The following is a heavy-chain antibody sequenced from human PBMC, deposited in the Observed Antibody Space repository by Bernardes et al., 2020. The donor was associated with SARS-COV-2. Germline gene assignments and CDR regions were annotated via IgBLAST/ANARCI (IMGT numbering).Heavy chain of an antibody. CDR3: ARRGDDHGSGTQHVAGY. CDR2: MNPNTGGP. CDR1: GYTFISYD. J-gene: IGHJ4*02. V-gene: IGHV1-8*01. D-gene: IGHD3-10*01. Sequence: ASVKVSCKASGYTFISYDINWVRQATGQGLEWMGWMNPNTGGPGYAPKFQGRVTMTRNTSINTAYMELSSLRSEDTAVYYCARRGDDHGSGTQHVAGYWGQGTLATVSS.